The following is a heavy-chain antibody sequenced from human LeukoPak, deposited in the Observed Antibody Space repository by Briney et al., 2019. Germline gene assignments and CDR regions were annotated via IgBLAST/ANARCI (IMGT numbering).Heavy chain of an antibody. CDR1: GGSISSYY. CDR3: AGSTCSGGSCYSGDYFDY. CDR2: IPYSGST. Sequence: PSETLSLTCTVSGGSISSYYWSWIWQPPGKGLEWIGYIPYSGSTNYNPSLKSRVTISVDKPKNQFSLKLSSVTAADTAVYYCAGSTCSGGSCYSGDYFDYWGQGTLVTVSS. J-gene: IGHJ4*02. V-gene: IGHV4-59*12. D-gene: IGHD2-15*01.